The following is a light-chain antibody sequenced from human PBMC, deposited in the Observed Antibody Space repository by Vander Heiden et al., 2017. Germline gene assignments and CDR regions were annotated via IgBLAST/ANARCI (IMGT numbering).Light chain of an antibody. V-gene: IGLV2-14*01. CDR3: SSYTDSRTLV. Sequence: QSALTQPASMSGSPGQSITISCSGSRSDIGAYNYVSWYQQHPGKAPRLIIYEVTNRPSGVSNRFSGSKSDNTASLTISGLQAEDEADYYCSSYTDSRTLVFGGGTQLTVL. J-gene: IGLJ3*02. CDR2: EVT. CDR1: RSDIGAYNY.